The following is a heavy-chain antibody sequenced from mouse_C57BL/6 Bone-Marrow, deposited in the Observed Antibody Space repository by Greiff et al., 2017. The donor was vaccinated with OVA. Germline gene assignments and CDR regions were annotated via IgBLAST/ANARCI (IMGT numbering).Heavy chain of an antibody. V-gene: IGHV5-12*01. J-gene: IGHJ3*01. CDR1: GFTFSDYY. Sequence: EVQGVESGGGLVQPGGSLKLSCAASGFTFSDYYMYWVRQTPEKRLEWVAYISNGGGSTYYPDTVKGRFTISRDNAKNTLYLQMSRLKSEDTAMYYCARPYGYDRAWFAYWGQGTLVTVSA. D-gene: IGHD2-2*01. CDR3: ARPYGYDRAWFAY. CDR2: ISNGGGST.